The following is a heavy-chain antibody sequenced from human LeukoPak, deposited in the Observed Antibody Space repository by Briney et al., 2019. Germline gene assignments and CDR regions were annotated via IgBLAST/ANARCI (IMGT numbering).Heavy chain of an antibody. CDR3: ARGSSGYYY. CDR1: GFTFSDHY. CDR2: TRNKANSYTT. D-gene: IGHD3-22*01. Sequence: GGSLRLSCAASGFTFSDHYMDWVRQAPGKGLEWVGRTRNKANSYTTEYAASVKGRFTISRDDSKSSLYLQMNSLKTEDTAVYYCARGSSGYYYWGQGTLVTVSS. V-gene: IGHV3-72*01. J-gene: IGHJ4*02.